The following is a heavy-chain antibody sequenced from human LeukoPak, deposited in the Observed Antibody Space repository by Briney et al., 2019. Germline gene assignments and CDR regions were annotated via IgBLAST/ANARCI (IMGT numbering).Heavy chain of an antibody. CDR3: ASGGYSYGPTYNWFDP. Sequence: SETLSLTCTVSGGSISSSSSYWGWIRQPPGKSLEWIGNIFYSGSTYYSPSLKSRVTISLDTSKNQFSLKLSSVTAADTAVYYCASGGYSYGPTYNWFDPWGQGTLVTVSS. CDR1: GGSISSSSSY. J-gene: IGHJ5*02. D-gene: IGHD5-18*01. CDR2: IFYSGST. V-gene: IGHV4-39*07.